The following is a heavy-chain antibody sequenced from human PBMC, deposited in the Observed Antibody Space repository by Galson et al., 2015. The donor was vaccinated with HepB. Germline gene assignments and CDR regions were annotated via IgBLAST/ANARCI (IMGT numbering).Heavy chain of an antibody. D-gene: IGHD3-3*01. CDR1: GYTFTSYG. J-gene: IGHJ6*03. Sequence: SVKVSCKASGYTFTSYGISWVRQAPGQGLEWMGWISAYNGNTNYAQKLQGRVTMTTDTSTSTAYMELRSLRSDDTAVYYCARDLPSLPRPPSYYDFWSGYYPYYYYYYMDVWGKGTTVTVSS. CDR2: ISAYNGNT. V-gene: IGHV1-18*01. CDR3: ARDLPSLPRPPSYYDFWSGYYPYYYYYYMDV.